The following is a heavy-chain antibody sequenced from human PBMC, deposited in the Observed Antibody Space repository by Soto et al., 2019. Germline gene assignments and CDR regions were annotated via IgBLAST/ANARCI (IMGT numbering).Heavy chain of an antibody. V-gene: IGHV3-30-3*01. J-gene: IGHJ4*02. D-gene: IGHD4-17*01. CDR2: ISYDGNDK. CDR3: AGDLGLTVPKDYLDC. Sequence: QMQLVESGGGVVQPGRSLRLSCAASGVTLSVYGMHWVRQAPGKGLEWVAFISYDGNDKYYADSVKGRFTISRDNSKNTLYLQMISLRAEDADVYYCAGDLGLTVPKDYLDCWGRGTLVTVSS. CDR1: GVTLSVYG.